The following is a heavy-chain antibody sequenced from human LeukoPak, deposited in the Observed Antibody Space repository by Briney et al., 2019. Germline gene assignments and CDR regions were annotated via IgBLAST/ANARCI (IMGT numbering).Heavy chain of an antibody. CDR3: TTGGTMIVVVGVDI. CDR2: IKSKTDGGTT. V-gene: IGHV3-15*01. J-gene: IGHJ3*02. D-gene: IGHD3-22*01. Sequence: GGSLRLSCAASGFTFSGSAMHWVRQASGKGLEWVGRIKSKTDGGTTDYAAPVKVRFTISRDDSKNTLYLQMNSLKTEDTAVCYCTTGGTMIVVVGVDIWGQGTMVTVSS. CDR1: GFTFSGSA.